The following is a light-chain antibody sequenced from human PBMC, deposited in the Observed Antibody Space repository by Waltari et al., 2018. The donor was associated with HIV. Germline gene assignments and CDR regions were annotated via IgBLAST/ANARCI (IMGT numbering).Light chain of an antibody. V-gene: IGLV3-21*02. J-gene: IGLJ2*01. CDR3: QVWDGNSGHVV. CDR2: DDH. CDR1: SLGGKN. Sequence: SYVLTQPPSVSVAPGQTATISCGGNSLGGKNVHWYQQKPDQAPVVVVYDDHERPSSGSGRFSGSKSGNTATLTINRVEVGDEADYHCQVWDGNSGHVVFGGGTKL.